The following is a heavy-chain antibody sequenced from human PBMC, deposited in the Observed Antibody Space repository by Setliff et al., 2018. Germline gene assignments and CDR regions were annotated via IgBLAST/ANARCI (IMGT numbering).Heavy chain of an antibody. CDR1: GYTFSSYG. CDR3: ARVPQEALYYYDRGNHFDS. V-gene: IGHV1-18*01. J-gene: IGHJ4*02. Sequence: GASVKVSCKASGYTFSSYGISWVRQAPGQGLEWMGWISAYNGNTNYAQRFQGRVTMTRDTSITTAYMELSSLRSDDTAVYYCARVPQEALYYYDRGNHFDSWGQGTLVTVSS. CDR2: ISAYNGNT. D-gene: IGHD3-22*01.